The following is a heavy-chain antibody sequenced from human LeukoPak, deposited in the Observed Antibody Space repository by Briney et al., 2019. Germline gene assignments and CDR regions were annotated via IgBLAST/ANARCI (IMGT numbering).Heavy chain of an antibody. Sequence: ASVKVSCKTSGYTXTAYNIHWVRQAPGQGLEWLGYINPNSGVTTYAQKFQGRVTLTRDTSFSKAYMELSSLTSDDTAVYYCARDSNNMAYWGQGTLVTVSS. J-gene: IGHJ4*02. CDR2: INPNSGVT. CDR3: ARDSNNMAY. V-gene: IGHV1-2*02. D-gene: IGHD2/OR15-2a*01. CDR1: GYTXTAYN.